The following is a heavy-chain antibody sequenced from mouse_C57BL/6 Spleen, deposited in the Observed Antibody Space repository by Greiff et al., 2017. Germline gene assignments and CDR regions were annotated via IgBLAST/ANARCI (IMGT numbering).Heavy chain of an antibody. CDR3: ARAYSKDGYFDY. D-gene: IGHD2-5*01. Sequence: EVQVVESGGGLVKPGGSLKLSCAASGFTFSSYAMSWVRQTPEKRLEWVATISDGGSYTYYPDNVKGRFTSSRDNAKNNLNRQMSHLKYEDTAMYCCARAYSKDGYFDYWGQGTTLTVSS. CDR2: ISDGGSYT. V-gene: IGHV5-4*01. CDR1: GFTFSSYA. J-gene: IGHJ2*01.